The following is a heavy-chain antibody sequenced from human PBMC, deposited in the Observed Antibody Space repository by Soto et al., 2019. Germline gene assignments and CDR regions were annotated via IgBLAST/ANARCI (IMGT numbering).Heavy chain of an antibody. Sequence: LSLTCTVSGGSISSGGYYWSWIRQHPGKGLEWIGYIYYSGSTYYNPSLKSRVTISVDTSKNQFSLKLSSVTAADTAVYYCARAVDTAMVKGYYFDYWGQGTLVTVSS. J-gene: IGHJ4*02. V-gene: IGHV4-31*03. CDR3: ARAVDTAMVKGYYFDY. CDR1: GGSISSGGYY. CDR2: IYYSGST. D-gene: IGHD5-18*01.